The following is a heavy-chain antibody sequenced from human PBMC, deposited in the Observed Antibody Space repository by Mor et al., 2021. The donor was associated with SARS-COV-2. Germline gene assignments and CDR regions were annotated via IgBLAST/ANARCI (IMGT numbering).Heavy chain of an antibody. CDR3: AHKPGDFEYYFDY. J-gene: IGHJ4*02. CDR2: LYVDDEK. D-gene: IGHD2-21*02. V-gene: IGHV2-5*02. Sequence: LYVDDEKRYSPSLKSRISITKDSSKNQVVLTMTNMDPVDTDTYYCAHKPGDFEYYFDYWGQGTLVTVSS.